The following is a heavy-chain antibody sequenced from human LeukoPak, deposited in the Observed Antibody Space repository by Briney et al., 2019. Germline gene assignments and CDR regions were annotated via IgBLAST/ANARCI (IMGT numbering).Heavy chain of an antibody. J-gene: IGHJ5*02. D-gene: IGHD1-1*01. CDR1: GYTFTSYG. V-gene: IGHV1-8*02. Sequence: ASVKVSCKASGYTFTSYGINWVRQATGQGLEWMGWTNYNSGNTGYAQKFQGRVIMTRNISISTAYMELSSLRSEDSAVYYCARVKYNWNDIFENWFDPWGQGTLVTVSS. CDR3: ARVKYNWNDIFENWFDP. CDR2: TNYNSGNT.